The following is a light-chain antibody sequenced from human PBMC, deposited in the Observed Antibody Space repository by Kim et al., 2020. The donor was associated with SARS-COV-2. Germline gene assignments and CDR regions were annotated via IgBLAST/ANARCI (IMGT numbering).Light chain of an antibody. J-gene: IGKJ2*01. Sequence: DVVLTQSPVSLPVSLGQSASISCRSTQSLLYTDGYTYLSWFQQRPGQSPRRLIYQASKRESGVPDRFSGSGSGTDFTLKISRVEAEDVGVYYCMQSSYWPTFGQGTKLEIK. CDR3: MQSSYWPT. V-gene: IGKV2-30*01. CDR1: QSLLYTDGYTY. CDR2: QAS.